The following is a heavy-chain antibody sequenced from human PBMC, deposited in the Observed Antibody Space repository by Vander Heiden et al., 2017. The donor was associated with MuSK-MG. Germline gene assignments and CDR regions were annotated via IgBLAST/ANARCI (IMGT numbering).Heavy chain of an antibody. CDR2: ISSSSTDM. D-gene: IGHD3-10*01. V-gene: IGHV3-48*01. CDR1: GFPFSTYN. CDR3: ARARGGLSYIDY. Sequence: EVQLVESGGDLVQPGGSLSLSCAASGFPFSTYNMNWVRQAPGKGLEWVSYISSSSTDMYYADSMRARFTISKDNAKNSLYLQVYSLRAEDTAMYYCARARGGLSYIDYWGQGTLVTVSS. J-gene: IGHJ4*02.